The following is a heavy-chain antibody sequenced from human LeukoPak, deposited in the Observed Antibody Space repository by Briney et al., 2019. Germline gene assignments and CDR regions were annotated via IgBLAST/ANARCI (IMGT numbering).Heavy chain of an antibody. Sequence: SVKVSCKASGGTFSSYAISWVRQAPGQGLEWMGGIIHIFGTANYAQKFQGRVTITADKSTSTAYMELSSLRSEDTAVYYCARGELGYSSSWTSSAFDIWGQGTMVTVSS. J-gene: IGHJ3*02. CDR3: ARGELGYSSSWTSSAFDI. V-gene: IGHV1-69*06. CDR2: IIHIFGTA. CDR1: GGTFSSYA. D-gene: IGHD6-13*01.